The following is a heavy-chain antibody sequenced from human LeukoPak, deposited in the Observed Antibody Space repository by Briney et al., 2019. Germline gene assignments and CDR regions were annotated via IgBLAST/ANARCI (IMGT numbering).Heavy chain of an antibody. CDR1: GFTFSSYG. CDR3: AKETEIVGALDY. CDR2: ISYDGSNK. J-gene: IGHJ4*02. D-gene: IGHD1-26*01. V-gene: IGHV3-30*18. Sequence: GGSLRLSCAASGFTFSSYGMHWVRQAPGEGLEWVAVISYDGSNKYYADSVKGRFTISRDNSKNTLYLQMNSLRAEDTAVYYCAKETEIVGALDYWGQGTLVTVSS.